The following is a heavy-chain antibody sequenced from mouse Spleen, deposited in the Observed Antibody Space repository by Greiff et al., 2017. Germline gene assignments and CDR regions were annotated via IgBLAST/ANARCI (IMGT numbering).Heavy chain of an antibody. J-gene: IGHJ2*01. D-gene: IGHD3-3*01. CDR3: AKGRGDSSYYFDY. CDR2: IWRGGST. Sequence: QVQLQQSGPGLVQPSQSLSITCTVSGFSLTSYGVHWVRQSPGKGLEWLGVIWRGGSTDYNAAFMSRLSITKDNSKSQVFFKMNSLQADDTAIYYCAKGRGDSSYYFDYWGQGTTLTVSS. V-gene: IGHV2-5*01. CDR1: GFSLTSYG.